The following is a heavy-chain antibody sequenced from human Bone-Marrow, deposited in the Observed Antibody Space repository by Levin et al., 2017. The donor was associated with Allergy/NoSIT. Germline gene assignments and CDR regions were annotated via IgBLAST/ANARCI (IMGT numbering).Heavy chain of an antibody. D-gene: IGHD3-3*01. CDR3: ERGWGPTTYYDFWSGYVNNWFDP. V-gene: IGHV4-38-2*01. CDR2: IYQSGST. Sequence: PSQTLSLTCAVSGYSISRGNYWGWIRQPPGKGLEWIGSIYQSGSTYYNPSLKSRVTISVDTSKNQFSLKLNSLTAAETAVYYCERGWGPTTYYDFWSGYVNNWFDPWGQGTLVTVSS. CDR1: GYSISRGNY. J-gene: IGHJ5*02.